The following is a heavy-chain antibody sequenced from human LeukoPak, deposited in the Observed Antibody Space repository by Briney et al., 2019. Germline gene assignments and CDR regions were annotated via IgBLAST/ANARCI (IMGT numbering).Heavy chain of an antibody. V-gene: IGHV3-74*01. J-gene: IGHJ4*02. Sequence: GGSLRLSCAASGFTFSSHWMHWVRQAPGKGLVWISRIVNDGSGATYVDSVKGRFTTSRDNAKNTLYLQMNSLRAEDTAVYYCVRDRPHSGFKVDFDCWGQGTLVTVSS. CDR2: IVNDGSGA. CDR1: GFTFSSHW. D-gene: IGHD2-15*01. CDR3: VRDRPHSGFKVDFDC.